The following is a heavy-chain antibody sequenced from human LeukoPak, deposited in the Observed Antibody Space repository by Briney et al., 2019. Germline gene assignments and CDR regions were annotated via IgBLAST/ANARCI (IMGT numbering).Heavy chain of an antibody. V-gene: IGHV1-3*02. CDR1: GYTFTNYA. CDR2: SSGANGNT. CDR3: ARGIHSGAWLTDY. J-gene: IGHJ4*02. Sequence: GASVKVSCKASGYTFTNYAIHWVRQAPGRRLEWMGWSSGANGNTEYSPAFQGRVSITRDTSASTAYMELSSLSSEDMAIYYCARGIHSGAWLTDYWGQGTLVTVS. D-gene: IGHD6-25*01.